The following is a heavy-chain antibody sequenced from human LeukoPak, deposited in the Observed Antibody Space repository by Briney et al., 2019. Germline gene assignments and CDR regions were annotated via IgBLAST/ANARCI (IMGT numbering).Heavy chain of an antibody. D-gene: IGHD6-19*01. Sequence: SQTLSLTCTVSGGSISSGSYYWSWIRQPAGKGLEWIGRIYTSGSTNYNPSLKSRVTISVDTSKNQFSLKLSSVTAADTAVYYCARDRGQWLVLVYWGQGTLVTVSS. CDR1: GGSISSGSYY. V-gene: IGHV4-61*02. CDR3: ARDRGQWLVLVY. J-gene: IGHJ4*02. CDR2: IYTSGST.